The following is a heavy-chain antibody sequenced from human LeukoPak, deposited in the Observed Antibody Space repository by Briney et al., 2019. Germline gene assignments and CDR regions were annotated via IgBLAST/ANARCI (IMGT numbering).Heavy chain of an antibody. Sequence: SETLSLTCILSVGSISSYYWSWIPQPPGKGLECIGYIYYSGSTNYNPSLKSRVTISVDASKNQFSLKLSSVTAADTAVYYCARGGSYYGYFDYWGQGTLVTVSS. J-gene: IGHJ4*02. CDR3: ARGGSYYGYFDY. D-gene: IGHD1-26*01. V-gene: IGHV4-59*01. CDR1: VGSISSYY. CDR2: IYYSGST.